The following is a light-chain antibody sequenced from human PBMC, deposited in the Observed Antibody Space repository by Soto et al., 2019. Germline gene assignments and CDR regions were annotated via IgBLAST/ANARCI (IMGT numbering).Light chain of an antibody. CDR1: QSVRTK. Sequence: EIVMTQPPATLSVSPGEGATLSCRASQSVRTKLAWYQQKAGQAPRLLIYGASTRATGIPARFSGSGSGTEFTLTISSLQSEDFAVYYCQQYNNWPLFGQGTRLEIK. CDR2: GAS. V-gene: IGKV3-15*01. CDR3: QQYNNWPL. J-gene: IGKJ5*01.